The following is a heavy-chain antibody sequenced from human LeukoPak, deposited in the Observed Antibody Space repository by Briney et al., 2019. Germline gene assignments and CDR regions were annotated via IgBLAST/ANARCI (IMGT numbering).Heavy chain of an antibody. CDR2: INPNSGDA. J-gene: IGHJ3*02. CDR3: ATSASNRGGRWGGGDDAFDI. CDR1: GYTFNDYY. D-gene: IGHD3-10*01. Sequence: ASVKISCKASGYTFNDYYIHWVRQAPGQGLEWMGWINPNSGDANYAQKFQGRVTMTRNTSISTAYMELSSLRSEDTAVYYCATSASNRGGRWGGGDDAFDIWGQGTMVTVSS. V-gene: IGHV1-2*02.